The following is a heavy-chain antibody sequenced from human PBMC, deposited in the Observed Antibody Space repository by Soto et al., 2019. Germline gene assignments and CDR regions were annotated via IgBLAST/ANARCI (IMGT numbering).Heavy chain of an antibody. D-gene: IGHD3-9*01. Sequence: QVQLVQSGAEVKEPGSSVKVSCKASGGTFSSHTVNWVRQAPGQGLEWMGRIIPIVGTVDFAQRFQGRVTFTADRSTSTAYMELSSLTSDDTAVYYCGGMDRDDALTGFYHWGQGTLVIVSS. V-gene: IGHV1-69*08. CDR2: IIPIVGTV. CDR1: GGTFSSHT. J-gene: IGHJ4*02. CDR3: GGMDRDDALTGFYH.